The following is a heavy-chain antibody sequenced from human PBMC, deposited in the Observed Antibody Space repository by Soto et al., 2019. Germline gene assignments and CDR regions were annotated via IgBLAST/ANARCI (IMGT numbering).Heavy chain of an antibody. CDR3: GRVLSGSYFDDLDF. CDR1: GYNFDKYA. J-gene: IGHJ4*02. D-gene: IGHD1-26*01. Sequence: QIQLVQSGAEVKKPGASVNVSCKASGYNFDKYAIMWVRQARGQGLEWMGWISAFNGNTNQAPKLQGRLTMTTDTSKNTAHMQLRGLTSDDTAVYYCGRVLSGSYFDDLDFWGQGTLVTVSS. CDR2: ISAFNGNT. V-gene: IGHV1-18*01.